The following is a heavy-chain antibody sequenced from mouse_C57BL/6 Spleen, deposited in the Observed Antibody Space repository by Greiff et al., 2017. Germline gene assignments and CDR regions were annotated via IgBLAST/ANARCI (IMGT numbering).Heavy chain of an antibody. CDR2: IYPGDGDT. CDR3: ANYYSNYEAMDY. V-gene: IGHV1-82*01. D-gene: IGHD2-5*01. CDR1: GYAFSSSW. Sequence: QVQLKQSGPELVKPGASVKISCKASGYAFSSSWMNWVKQRPGKGLEWIGRIYPGDGDTNYNGKFKGKATLTADKSSSTAYMQLSSLTSEDSAVYFCANYYSNYEAMDYWGQGTSVTVSS. J-gene: IGHJ4*01.